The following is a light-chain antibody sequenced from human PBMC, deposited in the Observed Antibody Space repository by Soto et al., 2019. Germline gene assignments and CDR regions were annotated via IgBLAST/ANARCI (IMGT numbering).Light chain of an antibody. Sequence: QSVLTQPASVSGSPGQSITISCTGTSSDVGGYNYVSWYQQHPGKAPKLMIYEVSNRPSGVSNRFSGSKSGNTASLTISGLQAEDEADYFCCSYTTSSTLVCGTGTKVTVL. J-gene: IGLJ1*01. CDR1: SSDVGGYNY. CDR3: CSYTTSSTLV. CDR2: EVS. V-gene: IGLV2-14*01.